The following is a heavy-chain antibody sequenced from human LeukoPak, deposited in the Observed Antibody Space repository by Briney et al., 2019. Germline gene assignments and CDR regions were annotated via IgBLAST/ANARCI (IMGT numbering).Heavy chain of an antibody. V-gene: IGHV1-2*06. J-gene: IGHJ3*02. CDR3: ARDHEVVAGTWGAFDI. CDR1: GYTFTDYY. D-gene: IGHD6-19*01. Sequence: GASVKVSCKASGYTFTDYYTHWVRQAPGQGPEWMGRINPNSGTTNYAQKFQGRVTMTRDTSITTGYMELSSLRSDDTALYYCARDHEVVAGTWGAFDIWGQGTLVTVSS. CDR2: INPNSGTT.